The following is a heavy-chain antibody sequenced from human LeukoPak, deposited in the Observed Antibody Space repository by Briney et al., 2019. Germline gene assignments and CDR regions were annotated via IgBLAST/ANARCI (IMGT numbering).Heavy chain of an antibody. Sequence: GGSLRLSCAASGFTVSSNYMTWVRQAPGKGLGWVSVIYSGGTTYYADSVKGRFTISRDNSKNTLYLQMNSLRAEDTAVYYCARGVAAAGTTLDYWGQGTLVTVSS. CDR1: GFTVSSNY. J-gene: IGHJ4*02. CDR2: IYSGGTT. CDR3: ARGVAAAGTTLDY. V-gene: IGHV3-66*01. D-gene: IGHD6-13*01.